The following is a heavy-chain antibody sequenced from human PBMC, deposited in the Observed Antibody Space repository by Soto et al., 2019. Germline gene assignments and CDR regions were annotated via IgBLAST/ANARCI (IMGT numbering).Heavy chain of an antibody. Sequence: SVKVCCKAYGFTFTSSAVQLVRQARGQRLEWIGWIVVGSGNTNYAQKFQERVTITRDMSTSTAYMELSSLRSEDTAVYYCAATYYDFWSGLHRRGYYGMDVWGQGTTVTVSS. J-gene: IGHJ6*02. D-gene: IGHD3-3*01. V-gene: IGHV1-58*01. CDR3: AATYYDFWSGLHRRGYYGMDV. CDR2: IVVGSGNT. CDR1: GFTFTSSA.